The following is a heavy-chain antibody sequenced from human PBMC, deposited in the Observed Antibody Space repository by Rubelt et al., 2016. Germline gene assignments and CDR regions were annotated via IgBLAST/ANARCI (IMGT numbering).Heavy chain of an antibody. D-gene: IGHD4-17*01. V-gene: IGHV3-48*03. CDR1: GFTFSRYA. CDR2: ISSSGSTI. Sequence: SRGGLVQPGGSLRVSCAASGFTFSRYAMNWVRQAPGKGLEWVSYISSSGSTIYYADSVKGRFTISRDNAKNSLYLQMNSLRAEDTAVYYCARGEPFYGDPPFDYWGQGTLVTVSS. CDR3: ARGEPFYGDPPFDY. J-gene: IGHJ4*02.